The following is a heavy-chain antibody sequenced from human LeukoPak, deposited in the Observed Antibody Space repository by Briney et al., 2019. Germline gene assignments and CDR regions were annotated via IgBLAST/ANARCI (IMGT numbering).Heavy chain of an antibody. V-gene: IGHV3-9*03. CDR3: AKEGLLRNFDY. CDR1: GFTFDDYA. D-gene: IGHD3-22*01. Sequence: GGSLRLSCAASGFTFDDYAMHWVRKAPGKGLEWVSGISWNSGSIGYADSVKGRFTISRDNAKNSLYLQMNSLRAEDMALYYCAKEGLLRNFDYWGQGTLVTVSS. CDR2: ISWNSGSI. J-gene: IGHJ4*02.